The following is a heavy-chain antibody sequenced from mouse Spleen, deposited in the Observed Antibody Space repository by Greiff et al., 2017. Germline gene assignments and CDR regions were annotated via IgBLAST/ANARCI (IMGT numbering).Heavy chain of an antibody. CDR2: IYPGDGDT. D-gene: IGHD2-1*01. J-gene: IGHJ3*01. CDR3: ARGSNGNYVGFAY. V-gene: IGHV1-80*01. Sequence: VQLQQSGAELVKPGASVKISCKASGYAFSSYWMNWVKQRPGKGLEWIGQIYPGDGDTNYNGKFKGKATLTADKSSSTAYMQLSSLTSEDSAVYFCARGSNGNYVGFAYWGQGTLVTVSA. CDR1: GYAFSSYW.